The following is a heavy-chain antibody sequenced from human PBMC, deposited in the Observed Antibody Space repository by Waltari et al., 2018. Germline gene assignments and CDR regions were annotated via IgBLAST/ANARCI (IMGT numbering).Heavy chain of an antibody. CDR1: GYTFTGYY. Sequence: QVQLVQSGAEVKKPGASVKVSCKASGYTFTGYYMHWVRQAPGQGLEWMGRINPNSGGTNYAQKFQGRVTMTRDTSISTAYMELSRLRSDDTAVYYCARYSGYDYVDYYYGMDVWGQGTTVTVSS. V-gene: IGHV1-2*06. CDR2: INPNSGGT. D-gene: IGHD5-12*01. CDR3: ARYSGYDYVDYYYGMDV. J-gene: IGHJ6*02.